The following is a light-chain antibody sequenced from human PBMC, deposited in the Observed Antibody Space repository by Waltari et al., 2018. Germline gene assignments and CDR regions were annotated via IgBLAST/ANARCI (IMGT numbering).Light chain of an antibody. J-gene: IGLJ2*01. CDR2: DVN. CDR1: SSDVSGYFY. CDR3: SSSTTSRDHVL. V-gene: IGLV2-14*03. Sequence: QSALTHPASVSGSPGQSITISCTGTSSDVSGYFYVSWFKHHPGKAPQLIIYDVNARPSGVSTLFSGSTSCNTASLTISGLQAEYEADYFCSSSTTSRDHVLVGGGTKLTVL.